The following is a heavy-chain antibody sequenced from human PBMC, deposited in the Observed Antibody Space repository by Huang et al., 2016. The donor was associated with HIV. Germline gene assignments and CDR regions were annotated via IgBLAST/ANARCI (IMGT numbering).Heavy chain of an antibody. D-gene: IGHD2-15*01. CDR2: FDPAEGET. CDR1: GYTVSELS. CDR3: ATSTPDVGAGVLRSAFDI. Sequence: QVQLVESGAELKKPGASVRVSCKVSGYTVSELSLHWVRQAPEKGIEWMGVFDPAEGETIYGQRLQGRGTMTEDTSTDPAYMELISLRPEDTSVYYCATSTPDVGAGVLRSAFDIWGQGTMVTVSS. V-gene: IGHV1-24*01. J-gene: IGHJ3*02.